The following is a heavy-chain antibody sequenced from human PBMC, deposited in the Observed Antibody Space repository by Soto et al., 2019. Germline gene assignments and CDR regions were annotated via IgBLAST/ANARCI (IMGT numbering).Heavy chain of an antibody. D-gene: IGHD3-3*01. CDR1: GGTFSSYA. CDR3: ARGGYDFWSGYYTFDY. J-gene: IGHJ4*02. CDR2: INPNSGGT. Sequence: ASVKVSCKASGGTFSSYAISWVRQAPGQGLEWMGWINPNSGGTNYAQKFQGWVTMTRDTSISTAYMELSRLRSDDTAVYYCARGGYDFWSGYYTFDYWGQGTLVTVSS. V-gene: IGHV1-2*04.